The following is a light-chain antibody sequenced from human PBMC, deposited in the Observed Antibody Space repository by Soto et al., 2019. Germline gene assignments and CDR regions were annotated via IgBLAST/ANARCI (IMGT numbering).Light chain of an antibody. J-gene: IGLJ2*01. CDR2: EVS. Sequence: QSALAQPPSASGSPGQSVTISCTGTSSDVGGYRYVSWYQQHPGKAPKLMMYEVSKRPSGVPDRFSGSKSGNTASLTVSGLQAEDEADYYCSSYAGSTHVVFGGGTKLTVL. CDR1: SSDVGGYRY. V-gene: IGLV2-8*01. CDR3: SSYAGSTHVV.